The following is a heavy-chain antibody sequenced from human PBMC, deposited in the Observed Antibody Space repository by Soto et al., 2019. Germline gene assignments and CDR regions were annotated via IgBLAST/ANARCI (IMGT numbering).Heavy chain of an antibody. CDR3: ARRQYLDY. CDR2: IRSKGYGATT. CDR1: GFTLGDYA. Sequence: GGSLRLSCIGSGFTLGDYAMSWFRQAPGKGLEWVGLIRSKGYGATTEYAASVKGRFTIARDDSKSIAYLQMNSLKTEDTAVYFCARRQYLDYWGQRTLVTVSS. V-gene: IGHV3-49*03. J-gene: IGHJ4*02.